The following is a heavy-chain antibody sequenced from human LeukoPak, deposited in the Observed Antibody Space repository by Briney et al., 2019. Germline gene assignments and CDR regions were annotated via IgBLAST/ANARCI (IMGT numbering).Heavy chain of an antibody. V-gene: IGHV3-23*01. D-gene: IGHD3-22*01. CDR3: AKDSADYYDSSGYYLPPIDY. CDR1: GFTFSSYA. J-gene: IGHJ4*02. CDR2: ISGSGGST. Sequence: GGSLRLSCAASGFTFSSYAISWVRQAPGKGLEWVSAISGSGGSTYYADSVKGRFTISRDNSKNTLYLQMNSLRAEDTAVYYCAKDSADYYDSSGYYLPPIDYWGQGTLVTVSS.